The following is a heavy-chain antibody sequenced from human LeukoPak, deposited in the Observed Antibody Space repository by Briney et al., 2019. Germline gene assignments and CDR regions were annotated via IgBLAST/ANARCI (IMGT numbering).Heavy chain of an antibody. J-gene: IGHJ4*02. CDR2: ISFDATNK. V-gene: IGHV3-30*18. CDR1: GFTFSSYG. D-gene: IGHD3-22*01. Sequence: GGSLRLSCAAFGFTFSSYGIHWVRQAPGKGLEWVAVISFDATNKYYADSVKGRFTISRDNSKNTLYLQMNSLRAEDTAVYYCAKDSSADDSSGYSNYFDHWGRGTLVTVSS. CDR3: AKDSSADDSSGYSNYFDH.